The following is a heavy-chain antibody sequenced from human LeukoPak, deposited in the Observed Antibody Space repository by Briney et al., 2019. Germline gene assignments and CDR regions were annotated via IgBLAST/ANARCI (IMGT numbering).Heavy chain of an antibody. Sequence: SVKVSCKASGGTLSSYAISWVRQAPGQGLEWMGMIIPILGIANYAQKFQGRVTITADKSTSTAYMELSSLRSEDTAVYYCARGASVRDYDILTGYYNVPFDYWGQGTLVTVSS. CDR1: GGTLSSYA. J-gene: IGHJ4*02. CDR2: IIPILGIA. CDR3: ARGASVRDYDILTGYYNVPFDY. D-gene: IGHD3-9*01. V-gene: IGHV1-69*04.